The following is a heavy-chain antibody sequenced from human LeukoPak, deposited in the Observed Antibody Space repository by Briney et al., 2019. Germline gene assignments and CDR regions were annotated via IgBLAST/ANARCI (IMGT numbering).Heavy chain of an antibody. CDR3: ARVGVVAATTYYYYGMDV. V-gene: IGHV3-30*04. J-gene: IGHJ6*04. CDR2: ISYGGSNK. D-gene: IGHD2-15*01. CDR1: GFTFSSYA. Sequence: PGRSLRLSCAASGFTFSSYAMHWARQAPGKGLEWVAVISYGGSNKYYADSVKGRFTISRDNSKNTLYLQMNSLRAEDTAVYYCARVGVVAATTYYYYGMDVWGKGTTVTVSS.